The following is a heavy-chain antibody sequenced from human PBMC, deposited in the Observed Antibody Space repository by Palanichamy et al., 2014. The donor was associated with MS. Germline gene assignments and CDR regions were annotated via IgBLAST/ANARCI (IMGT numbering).Heavy chain of an antibody. Sequence: QVQLQESGPGLVKPSETLSLTCTVSGGPISGFLWSWIRQPPGKGLEWIGHIYYSGGTTYNPSLTRRITMSVDNSNNQFSLNLRSVTAADTAVYYCARVFAHGGNQWTKFDSWGQGILVTVSS. CDR3: ARVFAHGGNQWTKFDS. V-gene: IGHV4-59*01. D-gene: IGHD1-14*01. CDR2: IYYSGGT. J-gene: IGHJ4*02. CDR1: GGPISGFL.